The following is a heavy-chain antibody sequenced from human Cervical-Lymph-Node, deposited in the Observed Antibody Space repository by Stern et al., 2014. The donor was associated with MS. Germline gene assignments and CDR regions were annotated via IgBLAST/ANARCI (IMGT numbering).Heavy chain of an antibody. CDR3: ARDLRVLGTTGWFDP. V-gene: IGHV1-18*01. Sequence: VQLVESGPEVKNPGASVKVSCKASGYTFTTFGVNWVRQAPGQGLEWMGWISTYNDKTTYAQKFQGRVIMSTDTSTSTAYMEMRSLRSDDTAIYYCARDLRVLGTTGWFDPWGQGTLVTVFS. CDR1: GYTFTTFG. J-gene: IGHJ5*02. D-gene: IGHD1-7*01. CDR2: ISTYNDKT.